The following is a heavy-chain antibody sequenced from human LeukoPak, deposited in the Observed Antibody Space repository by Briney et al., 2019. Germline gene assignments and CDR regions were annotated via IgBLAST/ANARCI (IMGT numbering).Heavy chain of an antibody. J-gene: IGHJ4*02. CDR1: GFTFSSFA. Sequence: GGSLRLSCAPSGFTFSSFAMTWVRQAPGKGLEWVSSVTGSGANSYYAASVRGRFTIARDNFKKTLNLQMTSLRVEDTAVYCCAKDLSPSGRVTTLFNWGQGTLVTVSS. CDR2: VTGSGANS. V-gene: IGHV3-23*01. D-gene: IGHD2-21*02. CDR3: AKDLSPSGRVTTLFN.